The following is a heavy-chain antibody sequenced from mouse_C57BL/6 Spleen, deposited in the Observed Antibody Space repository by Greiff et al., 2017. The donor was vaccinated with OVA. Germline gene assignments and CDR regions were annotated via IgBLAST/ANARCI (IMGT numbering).Heavy chain of an antibody. Sequence: EVQLQQSGAELVRPGASVKLSCTASGFNIKDYYMHWVKQRPEQGLEWIGRIDPEDGDTEYAPKFQGKATLTADTSSNTAYLQLSSLTSEDTAVYYCRYYGSSYAYWYFDVWGTGTTVTVSS. CDR1: GFNIKDYY. CDR2: IDPEDGDT. D-gene: IGHD1-1*01. V-gene: IGHV14-1*01. CDR3: RYYGSSYAYWYFDV. J-gene: IGHJ1*03.